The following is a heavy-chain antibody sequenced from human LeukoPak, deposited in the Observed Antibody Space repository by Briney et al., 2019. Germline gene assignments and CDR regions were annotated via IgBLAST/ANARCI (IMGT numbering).Heavy chain of an antibody. V-gene: IGHV3-11*01. J-gene: IGHJ4*02. CDR2: IDATGDSQ. D-gene: IGHD1-20*01. CDR1: GFNRRDYV. Sequence: GGSLRLSCAASGFNRRDYVMAWIRQPPGKGLEWVAYIDATGDSQYYADSVKGRFTISRDNAKNSLFLQMNSLRAEDSAAYYCARSAYNWNWGQGTLVAVSS. CDR3: ARSAYNWN.